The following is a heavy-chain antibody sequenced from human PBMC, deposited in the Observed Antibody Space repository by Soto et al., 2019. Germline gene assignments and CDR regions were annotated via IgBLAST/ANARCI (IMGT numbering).Heavy chain of an antibody. CDR1: GYIFTNYG. CDR3: ARGRDESSWSSAEYFHH. D-gene: IGHD6-13*01. Sequence: ASVQVSGKASGYIFTNYGINWVRQAPLQGLEWMGWISAYNGNTNYAPKVQGRVTVTTDTSTSTVYMELRRLRSDDTAVYYCARGRDESSWSSAEYFHHWGQCTLVPVSS. CDR2: ISAYNGNT. V-gene: IGHV1-18*01. J-gene: IGHJ1*01.